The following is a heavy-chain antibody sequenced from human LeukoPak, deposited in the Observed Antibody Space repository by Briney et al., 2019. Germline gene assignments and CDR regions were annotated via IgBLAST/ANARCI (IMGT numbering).Heavy chain of an antibody. Sequence: TAEALSLTCRISGDSITTNRYWCRWIRQSPGKGLEWIGSIYSGGNSYYNPSLKSRATISPDTSKNQYSLMLTSVTAADTAVYYCARRGIWDLQIGNWFDPWGEGILVTVSS. CDR2: IYSGGNS. CDR3: ARRGIWDLQIGNWFDP. D-gene: IGHD3-16*01. V-gene: IGHV4-39*01. CDR1: GDSITTNRYW. J-gene: IGHJ5*02.